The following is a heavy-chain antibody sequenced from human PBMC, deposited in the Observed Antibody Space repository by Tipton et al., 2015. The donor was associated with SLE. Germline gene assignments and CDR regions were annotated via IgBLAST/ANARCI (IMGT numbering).Heavy chain of an antibody. J-gene: IGHJ4*02. D-gene: IGHD2-15*01. CDR3: ARGIVVVVAATYYFDY. CDR2: IYHSGST. Sequence: LRLSCAVSGYSISSGYYWGWIRQPPGKGLEWIGSIYHSGSTYYNPSLKSRVTISVDTSKNQFSLKLSSVTAADTAVYYCARGIVVVVAATYYFDYWGQGTLVTVS. V-gene: IGHV4-38-2*01. CDR1: GYSISSGYY.